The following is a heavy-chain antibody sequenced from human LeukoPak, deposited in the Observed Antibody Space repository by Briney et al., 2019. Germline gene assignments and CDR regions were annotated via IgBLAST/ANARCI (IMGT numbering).Heavy chain of an antibody. CDR1: GYTFTDYD. V-gene: IGHV1-69-2*01. CDR3: ATGLMITFGEHQIDY. J-gene: IGHJ4*02. Sequence: ASVKVSCKVSGYTFTDYDMHWVQQAPGKGLEWMGLVDPEDGETIYAEKFQGRVTITADTSTDTAYMELSSLRSEDTAVYYCATGLMITFGEHQIDYWGQGTLVTVSS. CDR2: VDPEDGET. D-gene: IGHD3-16*01.